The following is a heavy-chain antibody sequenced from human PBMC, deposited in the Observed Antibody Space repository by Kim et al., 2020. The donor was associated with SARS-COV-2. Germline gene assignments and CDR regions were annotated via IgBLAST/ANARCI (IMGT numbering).Heavy chain of an antibody. J-gene: IGHJ4*02. D-gene: IGHD1-20*01. CDR3: AKEFDNWNGGFDY. Sequence: GGSLRLSCAASGFTFSSYAMSWVRQAPGKGLEWVSTISGSGGNTFYADSVKGRFIISRDNSKNTLYLQMSSLRAEDTAVYYCAKEFDNWNGGFDYWGQGTLVTVSS. CDR2: ISGSGGNT. CDR1: GFTFSSYA. V-gene: IGHV3-23*01.